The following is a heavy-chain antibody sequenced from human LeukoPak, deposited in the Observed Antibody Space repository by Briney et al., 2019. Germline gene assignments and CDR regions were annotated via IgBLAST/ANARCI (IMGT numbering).Heavy chain of an antibody. Sequence: ASVKVSCKASGYTFTGYYMHWVRQAPGQGLEWMGWINPNSGGTNYAQKLQGRVTMTRDTSISTAYMELSRLRSDDTAVYYCARGIPLLSYGSGSYYEYYYYYMDVWGKGTTVTISS. D-gene: IGHD3-10*01. J-gene: IGHJ6*03. V-gene: IGHV1-2*02. CDR2: INPNSGGT. CDR3: ARGIPLLSYGSGSYYEYYYYYMDV. CDR1: GYTFTGYY.